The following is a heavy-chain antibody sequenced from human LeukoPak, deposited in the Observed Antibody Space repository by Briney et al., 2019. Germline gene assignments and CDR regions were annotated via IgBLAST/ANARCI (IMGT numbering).Heavy chain of an antibody. CDR2: ISAYNGNT. CDR3: ARDYYGSGRYYYYYYMDV. V-gene: IGHV1-18*01. CDR1: GYTFTSYG. Sequence: ASVKVSCKASGYTFTSYGISWVRQAPGQGLEWMGWISAYNGNTNYAQKFQGRVTITRDTSISTVYMELSSLRSEDTAVYYCARDYYGSGRYYYYYYMDVWGKGTTVTISS. J-gene: IGHJ6*03. D-gene: IGHD3-10*01.